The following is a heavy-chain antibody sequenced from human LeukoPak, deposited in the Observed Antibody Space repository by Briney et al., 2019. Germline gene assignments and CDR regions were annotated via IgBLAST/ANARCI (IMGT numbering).Heavy chain of an antibody. V-gene: IGHV1-46*01. CDR1: GYTFPSYF. Sequence: ASVKVSCKASGYTFPSYFMHWVRQAPGQGLEWMGIINPTGGSTTYAQKFQGKVTMTRDTSTSTVYMELSSLRSDDTAVYYCARTAARRFDYWGQGTLVTVSS. CDR2: INPTGGST. J-gene: IGHJ4*02. CDR3: ARTAARRFDY. D-gene: IGHD6-6*01.